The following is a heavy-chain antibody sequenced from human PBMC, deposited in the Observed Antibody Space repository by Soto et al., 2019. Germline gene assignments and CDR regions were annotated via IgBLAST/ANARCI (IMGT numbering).Heavy chain of an antibody. J-gene: IGHJ4*02. CDR2: ISGSGGST. Sequence: GGSLRLSCAASGFTFSSYAMSWVRQAPGKGLEWVSAISGSGGSTYYADSVKGRFTISRDNSKNTLYLQMNSLRAEDTAVYYCANAAEIPRHYDFWSGYYTNYFDYWGQGTLVTVSS. CDR1: GFTFSSYA. V-gene: IGHV3-23*01. D-gene: IGHD3-3*01. CDR3: ANAAEIPRHYDFWSGYYTNYFDY.